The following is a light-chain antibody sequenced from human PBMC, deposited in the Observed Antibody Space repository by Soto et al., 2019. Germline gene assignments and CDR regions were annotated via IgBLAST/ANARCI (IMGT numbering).Light chain of an antibody. CDR3: QQYDNWPRT. CDR1: QSVSSN. J-gene: IGKJ2*01. CDR2: GAF. Sequence: ELVMTQSPATLSVSPGESATVSCRASQSVSSNLAWYKQTPGQDPRFLISGAFTRSTGIPARVSGSGSGTEFTLTIGSLQSEEFAVYYCQQYDNWPRTFGQGTKLEIK. V-gene: IGKV3-15*01.